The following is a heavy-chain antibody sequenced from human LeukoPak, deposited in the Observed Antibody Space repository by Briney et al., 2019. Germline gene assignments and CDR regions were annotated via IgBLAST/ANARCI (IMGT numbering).Heavy chain of an antibody. CDR3: ARDRDMVQGVDY. J-gene: IGHJ4*02. D-gene: IGHD3-10*01. CDR2: VTSAGNT. CDR1: GFTFSTYA. V-gene: IGHV3-23*01. Sequence: GGSLRLSCEASGFTFSTYAMSWVRQAPGKGLEWVSTVTSAGNTYYPDSVKGRFTISRDNSKNTLYLQMNSLRAEDTAVYYCARDRDMVQGVDYWGQGTLVTVSS.